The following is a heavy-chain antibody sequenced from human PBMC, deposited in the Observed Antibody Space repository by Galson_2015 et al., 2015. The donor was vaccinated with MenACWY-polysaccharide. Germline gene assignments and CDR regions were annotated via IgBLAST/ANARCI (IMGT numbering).Heavy chain of an antibody. Sequence: SLRLSCAASGLNLNIAWMYWVRQAPGRGLEWVGRIRDKRFGGTTDYAAPVKGRFTISRDDSKNTIFLQMNSLKTEDTAVYYCTTPRYINEQAHYWGQGTLVTVSS. J-gene: IGHJ4*02. V-gene: IGHV3-15*01. CDR2: IRDKRFGGTT. CDR1: GLNLNIAW. D-gene: IGHD3-9*01. CDR3: TTPRYINEQAHY.